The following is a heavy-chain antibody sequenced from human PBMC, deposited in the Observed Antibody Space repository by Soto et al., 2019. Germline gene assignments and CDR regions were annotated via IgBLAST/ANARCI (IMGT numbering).Heavy chain of an antibody. CDR1: GYTLTELS. J-gene: IGHJ5*02. V-gene: IGHV1-24*01. CDR3: ATEGRRYYDFWSGYYRRDWFDP. D-gene: IGHD3-3*01. CDR2: FDPEDGET. Sequence: ASVKVSCKVSGYTLTELSMHWVRQAPGKGLEWMGGFDPEDGETIYAQKFQGRVTMTEDTSTDTAYMELSSLRSEDTAVYYCATEGRRYYDFWSGYYRRDWFDPWGQGTLVTVSS.